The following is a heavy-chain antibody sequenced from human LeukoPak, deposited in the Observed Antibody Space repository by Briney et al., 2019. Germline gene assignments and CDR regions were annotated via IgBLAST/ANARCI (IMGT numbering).Heavy chain of an antibody. CDR1: GFTFSSYS. CDR3: ARATGGNVTWSNFEGDNWFDP. J-gene: IGHJ5*02. D-gene: IGHD2-8*02. V-gene: IGHV3-21*01. Sequence: GGSLRLSCAASGFTFSSYSMNWVRQAPGKGLEWVSSISSSSSYIYYADSVKGRFTISRDNAKNSLYLQMNSLRAEDTAVYYCARATGGNVTWSNFEGDNWFDPWGQGTLVTVSS. CDR2: ISSSSSYI.